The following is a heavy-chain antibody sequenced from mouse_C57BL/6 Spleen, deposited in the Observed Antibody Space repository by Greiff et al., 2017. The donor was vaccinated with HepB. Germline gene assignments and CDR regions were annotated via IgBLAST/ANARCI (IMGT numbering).Heavy chain of an antibody. J-gene: IGHJ2*01. D-gene: IGHD1-2*01. CDR3: ARGRLRHFDY. CDR2: IDPSDSYT. CDR1: GYTFTSYW. V-gene: IGHV1-69*01. Sequence: QQSCKASGYTFTSYWMHWVKQRPGQGLEWIGEIDPSDSYTNYNQKFKGKSTLTVDKSSSTAYMQLSSLTSEDSAVYYCARGRLRHFDYWGRGTTLTVSS.